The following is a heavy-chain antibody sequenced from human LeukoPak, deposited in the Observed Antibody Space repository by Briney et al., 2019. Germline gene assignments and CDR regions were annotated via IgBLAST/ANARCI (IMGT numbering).Heavy chain of an antibody. Sequence: SETLSLTCAVYGGSFSGYYWSWLRQPPGKGLEWIGEINHSGSTNYNPSLKSRVTISVDTSKNQFSLKLSSVTAADTALYYCARALSFWSGYCFDYWRQGTRDTVSS. CDR2: INHSGST. D-gene: IGHD3-3*01. CDR3: ARALSFWSGYCFDY. CDR1: GGSFSGYY. J-gene: IGHJ4*02. V-gene: IGHV4-34*01.